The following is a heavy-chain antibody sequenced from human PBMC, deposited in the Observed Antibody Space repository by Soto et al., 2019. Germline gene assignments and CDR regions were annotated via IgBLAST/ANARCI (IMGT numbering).Heavy chain of an antibody. D-gene: IGHD6-19*01. CDR1: GFTFSSYG. J-gene: IGHJ6*02. CDR3: ARDPHGSGWYNYYYYGMDV. CDR2: IWYDGSNK. Sequence: GGSLRLSCAASGFTFSSYGMHWVRQAPGKGLEWVAVIWYDGSNKYYADSVKGRFTISRDNSKNTLYLQMNSLRAEDTAVYYCARDPHGSGWYNYYYYGMDVWGQGTTVTV. V-gene: IGHV3-33*01.